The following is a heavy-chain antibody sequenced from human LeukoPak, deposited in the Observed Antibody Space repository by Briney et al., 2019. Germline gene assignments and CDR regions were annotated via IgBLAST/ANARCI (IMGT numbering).Heavy chain of an antibody. CDR1: GGTFSSYA. V-gene: IGHV1-69*06. J-gene: IGHJ5*02. D-gene: IGHD3-22*01. Sequence: SVKVSCKASGGTFSSYAISWVRQAPGEGLEWMGGIIPIFGTANYAQKFQGRVTITADKSTSTAFMELSSLRSEDTAVYYCARAGYDSSGYYWDNWFDPWGQGTLVTVSS. CDR3: ARAGYDSSGYYWDNWFDP. CDR2: IIPIFGTA.